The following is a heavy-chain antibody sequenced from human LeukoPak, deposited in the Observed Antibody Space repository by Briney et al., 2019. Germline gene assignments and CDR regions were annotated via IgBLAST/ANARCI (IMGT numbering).Heavy chain of an antibody. Sequence: GGSLRLSCAASGLTFGNYAMSWVRQAPGRGLEWVSSISGSGGSTHYADSVKGRFTTSRDNSKSTMFPQVNSLRAEDTAVYYCAKGSTYFYGSGTSDDAFDIWGQGTMVTVSS. CDR3: AKGSTYFYGSGTSDDAFDI. J-gene: IGHJ3*02. D-gene: IGHD3-10*01. CDR2: ISGSGGST. V-gene: IGHV3-23*01. CDR1: GLTFGNYA.